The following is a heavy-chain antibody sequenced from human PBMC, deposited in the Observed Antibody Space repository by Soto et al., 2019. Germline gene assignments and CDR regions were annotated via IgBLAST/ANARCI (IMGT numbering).Heavy chain of an antibody. CDR1: VYSFTSYW. CDR2: IYPGDSDT. J-gene: IGHJ6*02. Sequence: GEALKSSCKGPVYSFTSYWIGRVRQKPGKGLEWMGIIYPGDSDTRYSPSFQGQVTISADKSISTAYLQWSSLKASDTAMYYCAREGYDILTGYYKTYYYYGMDVWGQGTTVTVSS. D-gene: IGHD3-9*01. V-gene: IGHV5-51*01. CDR3: AREGYDILTGYYKTYYYYGMDV.